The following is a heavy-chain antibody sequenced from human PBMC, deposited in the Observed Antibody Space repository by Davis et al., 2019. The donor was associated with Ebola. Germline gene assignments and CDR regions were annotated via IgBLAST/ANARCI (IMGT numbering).Heavy chain of an antibody. CDR2: IIPIFGTA. CDR3: ARARFYYYYGMDV. J-gene: IGHJ6*02. Sequence: SVKVSCKASGGTFSSYAINWVRQAPGQGLEWMGGIIPIFGTANYAQKFQGRVTITADESTSTAYMELSSLRSEDTAVYYCARARFYYYYGMDVWGQGTTVTVSS. V-gene: IGHV1-69*13. CDR1: GGTFSSYA.